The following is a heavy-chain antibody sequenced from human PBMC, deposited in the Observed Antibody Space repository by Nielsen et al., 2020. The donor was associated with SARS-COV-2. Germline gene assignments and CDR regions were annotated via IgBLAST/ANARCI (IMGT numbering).Heavy chain of an antibody. CDR1: GGTFSSYA. J-gene: IGHJ4*02. CDR3: ARQVPTRDGYNWDY. D-gene: IGHD5-24*01. V-gene: IGHV1-69*04. CDR2: IIPILGIA. Sequence: SVKVSCKASGGTFSSYAISWVRQAPGQGLEWMGRIIPILGIANYAQKFQGRVTITADKSTSTAYMELSSLRSEDTAVYYCARQVPTRDGYNWDYWGQGTLVTVSS.